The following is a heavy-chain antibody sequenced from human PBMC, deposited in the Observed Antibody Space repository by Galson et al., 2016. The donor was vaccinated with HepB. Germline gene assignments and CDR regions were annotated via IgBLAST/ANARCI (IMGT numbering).Heavy chain of an antibody. J-gene: IGHJ4*02. CDR3: AKGFYGDSTGYFFDY. V-gene: IGHV3-23*01. D-gene: IGHD4-17*01. CDR2: IIGSGSIT. CDR1: GFIFSGYA. Sequence: SLRLSCAASGFIFSGYAMSWVRQAPGEGLEWVSAIIGSGSITYYADSVKGRFTVSRDNSKNTLYLQMNSLRGEDTAVYYCAKGFYGDSTGYFFDYWGQGTLSPSPQ.